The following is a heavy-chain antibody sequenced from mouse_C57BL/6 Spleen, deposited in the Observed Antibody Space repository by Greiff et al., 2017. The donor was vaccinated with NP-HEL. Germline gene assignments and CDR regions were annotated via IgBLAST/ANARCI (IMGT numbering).Heavy chain of an antibody. V-gene: IGHV14-4*01. CDR3: TTSLYGSSYY. J-gene: IGHJ2*01. D-gene: IGHD1-1*01. CDR2: IDPENGDT. Sequence: VQLQQSGAELVRPGASVKLSCTASGFNIKDDYMHWVKQRPEQGLEWIGWIDPENGDTEYASKFQGKATITADTSSNTAYLQLSSLTSEDTAVYYCTTSLYGSSYYWGQGTTLTVSS. CDR1: GFNIKDDY.